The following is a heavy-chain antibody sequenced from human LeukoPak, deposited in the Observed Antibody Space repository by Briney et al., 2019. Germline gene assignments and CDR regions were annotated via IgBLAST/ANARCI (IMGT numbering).Heavy chain of an antibody. J-gene: IGHJ3*02. V-gene: IGHV4-39*01. CDR3: ARGGVDSDAFDI. CDR1: GGSISSSSYY. CDR2: IYYGGST. D-gene: IGHD3/OR15-3a*01. Sequence: SETLSLTCTVSGGSISSSSYYWGWIRQPPGKGLEWIGSIYYGGSTYYNPSLKSRVTISVDTSKNQFSLKLSSVTAADTAVYYCARGGVDSDAFDIWGQGTMVTVSS.